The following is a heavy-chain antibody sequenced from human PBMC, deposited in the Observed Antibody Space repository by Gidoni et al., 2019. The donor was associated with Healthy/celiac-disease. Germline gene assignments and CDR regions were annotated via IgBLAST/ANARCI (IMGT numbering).Heavy chain of an antibody. CDR3: ARDTGVATSGYSYGPDY. V-gene: IGHV3-21*01. J-gene: IGHJ4*02. CDR1: GFTFSSSS. Sequence: EVQLVESGGGLVTPGGSLRLSCAASGFTFSSSSMNWVRQAPGKGLEWVSSISSSSSYIYYADSVKGRFTISRDNAKNALYLQMNSLRAEDTAVYYCARDTGVATSGYSYGPDYWGQGTLVTVSS. D-gene: IGHD5-18*01. CDR2: ISSSSSYI.